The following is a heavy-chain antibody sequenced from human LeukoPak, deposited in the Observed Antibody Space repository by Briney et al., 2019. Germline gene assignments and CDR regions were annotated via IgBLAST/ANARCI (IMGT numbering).Heavy chain of an antibody. CDR1: GYTFASYD. Sequence: ASVKVSCKASGYTFASYDINWVRQATGQGLEWMGWMNPNSGNTGYAQKFQGRVTMTRNTSISTAYMELSSLRSEDTAAYYCARGTRRAMIVDWGQGTLVTVSS. J-gene: IGHJ4*02. CDR3: ARGTRRAMIVD. CDR2: MNPNSGNT. V-gene: IGHV1-8*01. D-gene: IGHD3-22*01.